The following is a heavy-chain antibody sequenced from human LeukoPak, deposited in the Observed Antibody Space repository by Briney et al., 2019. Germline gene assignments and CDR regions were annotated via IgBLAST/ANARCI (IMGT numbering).Heavy chain of an antibody. CDR1: VYTLASYY. CDR3: ARGTLRYFVF. CDR2: INPSGGST. V-gene: IGHV1-46*01. Sequence: GASVNVSCKASVYTLASYYMHWVRQAPGQGPEWMGVINPSGGSTTSYAQKIQGRVTMTRDTSMSTVTMELSSLRSEDTAVYYCARGTLRYFVFWGQGTLVTVSS. J-gene: IGHJ4*02. D-gene: IGHD3-9*01.